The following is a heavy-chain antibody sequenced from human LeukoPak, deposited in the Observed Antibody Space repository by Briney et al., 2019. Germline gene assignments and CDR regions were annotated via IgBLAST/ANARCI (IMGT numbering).Heavy chain of an antibody. CDR2: IYYSGST. CDR3: ARYCGNSVGNWFDP. CDR1: GGSISSHY. V-gene: IGHV4-59*11. D-gene: IGHD4-23*01. Sequence: SETLSLTCTVSGGSISSHYWSWIRQPPGKGLEWIGYIYYSGSTYYNPSLKSRVTISVDTSKNQFSLRLSSVTAADTAVYYCARYCGNSVGNWFDPWGQGTLVTVSS. J-gene: IGHJ5*02.